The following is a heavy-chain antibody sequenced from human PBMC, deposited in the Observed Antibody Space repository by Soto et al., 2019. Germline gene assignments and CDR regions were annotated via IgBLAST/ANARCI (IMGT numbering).Heavy chain of an antibody. Sequence: EVQLVQSGAEMKEPGESLQISCQGSEYNFGTYWIAWVRQTPGKGLEWLGVIYPGDSETRYSPSFQGQVTISADVSITTAYLQWSSLKASDTAMYYCARRKYGDYDPPPYYFDTWGQGTLVSVSS. CDR1: EYNFGTYW. J-gene: IGHJ4*02. CDR3: ARRKYGDYDPPPYYFDT. CDR2: IYPGDSET. D-gene: IGHD4-17*01. V-gene: IGHV5-51*03.